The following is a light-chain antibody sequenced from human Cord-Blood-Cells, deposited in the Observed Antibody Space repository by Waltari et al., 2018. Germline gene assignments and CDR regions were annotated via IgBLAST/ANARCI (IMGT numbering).Light chain of an antibody. CDR1: QDISNY. J-gene: IGKJ3*01. Sequence: DIQMTQSPSSLSASVGDRVTITCQASQDISNYLNWYQQKPGKAPKLLIYDASNFETGVPSRFSGSGSGTDFTFTISSLQPEDIATYYCQQYDNLPLGPGTKVDIK. CDR3: QQYDNLP. V-gene: IGKV1-33*01. CDR2: DAS.